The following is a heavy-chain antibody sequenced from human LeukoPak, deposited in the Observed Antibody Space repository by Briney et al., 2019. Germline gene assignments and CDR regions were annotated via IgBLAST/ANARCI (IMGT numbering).Heavy chain of an antibody. D-gene: IGHD2-2*01. CDR2: IRYDGSNK. Sequence: PGGSLRLSCAASGFTFSSYGMHWVRQAPGKGLEWVAFIRYDGSNKYYADSVKGRFTISRDNSKNTLYLQMNSLRAEDTAVYYCAKDSSGYCSSTSCYSGFDYWGQGTLVTVSS. V-gene: IGHV3-30*02. J-gene: IGHJ4*02. CDR3: AKDSSGYCSSTSCYSGFDY. CDR1: GFTFSSYG.